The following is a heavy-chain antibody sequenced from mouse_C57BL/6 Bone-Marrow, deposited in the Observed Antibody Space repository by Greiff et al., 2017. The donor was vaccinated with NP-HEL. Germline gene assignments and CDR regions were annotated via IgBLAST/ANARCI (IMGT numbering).Heavy chain of an antibody. Sequence: QVQLQQPGAELVKPGASVKLSCKASGYTFTSYWMQWVKQRPGQGLEWIGEIDPSDSYTNYNQKFKGKATLTVDTSSSTAYMQLSSLTSEDSAVYYCASITTVPGFAYWGQGTLVTVSA. J-gene: IGHJ3*01. CDR3: ASITTVPGFAY. CDR1: GYTFTSYW. V-gene: IGHV1-50*01. CDR2: IDPSDSYT. D-gene: IGHD1-1*01.